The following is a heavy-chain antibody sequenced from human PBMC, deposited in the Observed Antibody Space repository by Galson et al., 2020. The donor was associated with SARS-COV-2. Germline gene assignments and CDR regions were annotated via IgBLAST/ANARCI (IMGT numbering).Heavy chain of an antibody. Sequence: ASVKVSCKASGYTLTSYGISWVRQAPGQGLGGMGWISAYNGNTNYAQKLQGRVTMTTDTSTSTAYIELRSLRSDDTAVYYCARDHFVDWFGPWGQGTLVTGSS. CDR2: ISAYNGNT. V-gene: IGHV1-18*01. J-gene: IGHJ5*02. D-gene: IGHD3-3*02. CDR3: ARDHFVDWFGP. CDR1: GYTLTSYG.